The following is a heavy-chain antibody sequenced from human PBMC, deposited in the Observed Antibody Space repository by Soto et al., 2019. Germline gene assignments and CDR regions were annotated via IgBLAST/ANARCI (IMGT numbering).Heavy chain of an antibody. Sequence: PSETLSLTCTVSGGSISSGGYSWSWIRQSPEKGLEWLGCIYPTGSTYYHPSLKSRVTISIDTSRNQFSLNLTSVTAADTAVYYCARFGYYDRNPGGAFDIWGQGTMVTVSS. CDR1: GGSISSGGYS. CDR3: ARFGYYDRNPGGAFDI. CDR2: IYPTGST. J-gene: IGHJ3*02. D-gene: IGHD3-22*01. V-gene: IGHV4-30-2*06.